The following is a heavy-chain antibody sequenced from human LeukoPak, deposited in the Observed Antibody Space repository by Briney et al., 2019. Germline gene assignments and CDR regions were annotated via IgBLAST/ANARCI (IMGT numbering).Heavy chain of an antibody. CDR2: ISGSGNVT. Sequence: PEGSLRLSCVGSGFTFAKYAMTWVREAPGKGLEWVSVISGSGNVTYYSESVKGRFTISRDNSKRTLYLQMDSLRADDTAIYYCAKDRAGANWGQGTLVLVSS. V-gene: IGHV3-23*01. CDR1: GFTFAKYA. CDR3: AKDRAGAN. J-gene: IGHJ4*02.